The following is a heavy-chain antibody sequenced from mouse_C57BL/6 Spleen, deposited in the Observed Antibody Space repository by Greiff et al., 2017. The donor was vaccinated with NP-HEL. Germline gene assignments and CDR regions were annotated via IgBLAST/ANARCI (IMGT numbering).Heavy chain of an antibody. CDR1: GFNIKDDY. D-gene: IGHD1-1*01. Sequence: EVQLQQSGAELVRPGASVKLSCTASGFNIKDDYMHWVKQRPEQGLEWIGWIDPENGDTEYASKFQGKATITADTSSNTAYLQLSSLTSEDTAVYYCTTSLRSFDYWGQGTTLTVSS. J-gene: IGHJ2*01. CDR2: IDPENGDT. CDR3: TTSLRSFDY. V-gene: IGHV14-4*01.